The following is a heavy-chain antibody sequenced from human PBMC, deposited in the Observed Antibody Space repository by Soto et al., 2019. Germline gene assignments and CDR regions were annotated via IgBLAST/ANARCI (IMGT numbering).Heavy chain of an antibody. CDR3: ATSNWFDP. V-gene: IGHV4-39*01. CDR2: IYYSGST. J-gene: IGHJ5*02. CDR1: GGSISSSSYY. Sequence: QLQLQESGPGLVKPSETLSLTCTVSGGSISSSSYYWGWIRQPPGKGLEWIGIIYYSGSTYYNPPLXRXAPXSVDTSKNQFSLRLSSVSATDTAVDYCATSNWFDPWGQGTLVTVSS.